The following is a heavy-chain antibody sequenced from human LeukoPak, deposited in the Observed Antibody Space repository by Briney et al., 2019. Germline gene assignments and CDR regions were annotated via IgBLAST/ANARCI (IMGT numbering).Heavy chain of an antibody. Sequence: GRSLRLSCAASGFTFSSYGMHWVRQAPGKGLEWVAVISYDGSNKYYADSVKGRFTISRDNSKNTLYLQMNSLRAEDTAVYYCAKAGITMIVVVIIDYWGQGTLVTASS. CDR1: GFTFSSYG. J-gene: IGHJ4*02. D-gene: IGHD3-22*01. CDR2: ISYDGSNK. CDR3: AKAGITMIVVVIIDY. V-gene: IGHV3-30*18.